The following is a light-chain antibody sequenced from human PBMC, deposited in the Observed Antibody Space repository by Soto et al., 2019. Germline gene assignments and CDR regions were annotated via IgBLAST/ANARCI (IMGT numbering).Light chain of an antibody. CDR1: SSDIGSYNF. CDR2: EVS. Sequence: QSALTQPASVSGSPGQSITISCTGNSSDIGSYNFVSWFQQHPGKAPKLMIYEVSNRPLGVSNRFSGSKSGNTASLTISGLQAEDEADYYCNSYTSSSTVLFGGGTKLTVL. CDR3: NSYTSSSTVL. J-gene: IGLJ3*02. V-gene: IGLV2-14*01.